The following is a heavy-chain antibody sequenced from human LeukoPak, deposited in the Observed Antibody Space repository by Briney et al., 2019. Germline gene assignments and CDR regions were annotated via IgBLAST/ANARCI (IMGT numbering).Heavy chain of an antibody. D-gene: IGHD3-22*01. CDR2: IWYDGSNK. CDR3: ARDRDGSGSVYYFDY. J-gene: IGHJ4*02. CDR1: GFTFSSYG. V-gene: IGHV3-33*01. Sequence: GRSLRLPCAASGFTFSSYGMHWVRQAPGKGLEWVAVIWYDGSNKYYADSVKGRFTISRDNSKNTLYLQMNSLRAEDTAVYYCARDRDGSGSVYYFDYWGQGTLVTVSS.